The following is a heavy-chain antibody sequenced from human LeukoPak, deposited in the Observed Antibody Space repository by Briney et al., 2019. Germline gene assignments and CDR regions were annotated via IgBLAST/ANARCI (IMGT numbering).Heavy chain of an antibody. CDR1: GGSISSYY. D-gene: IGHD4-17*01. CDR2: IYYSGST. V-gene: IGHV4-59*12. Sequence: PSETLSLTCTVSGGSISSYYWSWIRQPPGKGLEWIGYIYYSGSTNYNPSLKTRVTISVDTSKNQFSLKLSSVTAADTAVYYCARVSSGDYHYYYYYYMDVWGKGTTVTVSS. CDR3: ARVSSGDYHYYYYYYMDV. J-gene: IGHJ6*03.